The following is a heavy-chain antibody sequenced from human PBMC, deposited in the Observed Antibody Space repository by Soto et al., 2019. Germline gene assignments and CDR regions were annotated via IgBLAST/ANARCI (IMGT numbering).Heavy chain of an antibody. CDR3: AKVRYSSPMGYYYVMDV. V-gene: IGHV1-69*01. CDR1: RVAFSKFI. D-gene: IGHD6-19*01. J-gene: IGHJ6*02. CDR2: IIPIFGTA. Sequence: QAQLEQSGGEVKKPGSSVKVSCKASRVAFSKFIVTWVRQAPGLGLEWVGGIIPIFGTANYAQKFQGRATITADESMSTSYMEVNNLRSQDTAVYYCAKVRYSSPMGYYYVMDVWGQGTTVTVSS.